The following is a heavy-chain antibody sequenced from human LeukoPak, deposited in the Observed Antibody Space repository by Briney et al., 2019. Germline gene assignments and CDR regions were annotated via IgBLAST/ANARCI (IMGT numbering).Heavy chain of an antibody. CDR3: ATVEFFGIVGGFDY. J-gene: IGHJ4*02. CDR1: GYTLTDYY. CDR2: VDPEDGET. V-gene: IGHV1-69-2*01. Sequence: VQISCKVSGYTLTDYYMHWLQLDPGKALEWMGLVDPEDGETIYAEKFQGRVTITADTSTDTAYMELSSLRSEDTAVYYWATVEFFGIVGGFDYWGQGTLVTVSS. D-gene: IGHD3-22*01.